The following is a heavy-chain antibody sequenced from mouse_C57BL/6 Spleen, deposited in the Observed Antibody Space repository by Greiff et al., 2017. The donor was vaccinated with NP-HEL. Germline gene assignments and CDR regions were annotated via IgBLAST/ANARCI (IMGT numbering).Heavy chain of an antibody. D-gene: IGHD2-4*01. CDR3: AYDYDNWYFDV. Sequence: VQLQQSGPVLVKPGASVKMSCKASGYTFTDYYMNWVKQSHGKSLEWIGVINPYNGGTSYNQKFKGKATLTVDKSSSTAYMELNSLASEDSAVYDCAYDYDNWYFDVWGTGTTVTVSS. CDR2: INPYNGGT. V-gene: IGHV1-19*01. J-gene: IGHJ1*03. CDR1: GYTFTDYY.